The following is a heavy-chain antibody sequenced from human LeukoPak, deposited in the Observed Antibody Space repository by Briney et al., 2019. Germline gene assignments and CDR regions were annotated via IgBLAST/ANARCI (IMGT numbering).Heavy chain of an antibody. CDR1: GFTFSSYG. J-gene: IGHJ4*02. CDR3: TRYNVGFES. CDR2: IRSKTNSYAT. Sequence: PGRSLGLSCAASGFTFSSYGMHWVRQASGKGLEWVGRIRSKTNSYATSYAASVKGRFALSRDDSKNTAYLQMNSLKTEDTAVYYCTRYNVGFESWGQGTLVTVSS. D-gene: IGHD1-1*01. V-gene: IGHV3-73*01.